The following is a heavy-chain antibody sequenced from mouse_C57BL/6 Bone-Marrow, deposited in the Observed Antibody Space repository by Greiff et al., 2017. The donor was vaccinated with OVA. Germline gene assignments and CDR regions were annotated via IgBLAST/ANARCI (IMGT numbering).Heavy chain of an antibody. V-gene: IGHV3-6*01. Sequence: EVKVEESGPGLVKPSQSLSLTCSVTGYSITSGYYWNWIRQFPGNKLEWMGYISYDGSNNYNPSLKNRISITRDTSKNQFFLKLNSVTTEDTATYYCARYYYGMDYWGQGTSVTVSS. CDR1: GYSITSGYY. J-gene: IGHJ4*01. CDR3: ARYYYGMDY. CDR2: ISYDGSN.